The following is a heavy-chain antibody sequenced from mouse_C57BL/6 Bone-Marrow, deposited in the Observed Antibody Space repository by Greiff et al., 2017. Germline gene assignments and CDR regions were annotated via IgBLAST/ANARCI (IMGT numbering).Heavy chain of an antibody. V-gene: IGHV14-4*01. CDR1: GFNIKDDY. Sequence: VQLQQSGAELVRPGASVKLSCTASGFNIKDDYMHWVKQRPEQGLEWIGWIDPENGDTEYASKLQGKATITADTSSNTAYLQLRSLTSEDTAVYYCTTVLYPYYFDYWGQGTTLTVSS. J-gene: IGHJ2*01. D-gene: IGHD2-12*01. CDR2: IDPENGDT. CDR3: TTVLYPYYFDY.